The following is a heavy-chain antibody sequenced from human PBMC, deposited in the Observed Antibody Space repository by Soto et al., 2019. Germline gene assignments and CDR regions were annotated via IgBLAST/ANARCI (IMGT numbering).Heavy chain of an antibody. J-gene: IGHJ5*02. CDR3: ARENPDDAKHDP. Sequence: EVQLVESGGGLIQPGGSLRLSCAASGFTVSSNYMSWVRQAPGKGLEWVSAIYSGGSTYYADSVKGRFTISRDNSKNTLYLQMNSLRAEDTAVYYCARENPDDAKHDPWGQGTLVTVSS. D-gene: IGHD1-1*01. CDR2: IYSGGST. CDR1: GFTVSSNY. V-gene: IGHV3-53*01.